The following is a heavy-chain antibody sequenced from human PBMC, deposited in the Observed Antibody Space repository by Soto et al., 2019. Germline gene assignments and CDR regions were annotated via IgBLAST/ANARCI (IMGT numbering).Heavy chain of an antibody. Sequence: VGSLRLSCAASGFTFSSYGMHWVRQAPGKGLEWVAVISYDGSNKYYADSVKGRFTISRDNSKNTLYLQMNSLRAEDTAVYYCEKDLAQQLAPYYYYGMDVWGQGTTVTVSS. J-gene: IGHJ6*02. D-gene: IGHD6-13*01. CDR2: ISYDGSNK. V-gene: IGHV3-30*18. CDR3: EKDLAQQLAPYYYYGMDV. CDR1: GFTFSSYG.